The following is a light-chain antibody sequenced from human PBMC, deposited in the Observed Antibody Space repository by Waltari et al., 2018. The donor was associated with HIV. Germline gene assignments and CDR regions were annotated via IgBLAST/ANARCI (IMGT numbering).Light chain of an antibody. CDR2: WAS. J-gene: IGKJ2*01. Sequence: DIVMTQSPDSLTVFLGERATINCKSSQSVLYSSNNKNYLAWYQQKAGQPPKLLIYWASTRESGVPDRFSASGSGTDVGLTISSLQAEDVAVYYCQQYYSTPYTFGQGTKLEIK. CDR3: QQYYSTPYT. CDR1: QSVLYSSNNKNY. V-gene: IGKV4-1*01.